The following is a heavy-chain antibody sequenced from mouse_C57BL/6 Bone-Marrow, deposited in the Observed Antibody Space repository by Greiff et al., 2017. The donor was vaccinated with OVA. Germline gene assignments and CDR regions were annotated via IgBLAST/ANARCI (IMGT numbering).Heavy chain of an antibody. V-gene: IGHV1-80*01. Sequence: VQLQQSGAELVKPGASVKISCKASGYAFSSYWMNWVKQRPGKGLEWIGQIYPGDGDTNYNGKFKGKATLTADKSSSTAYMQLSSLTSEDSAVYFWARGPTTVVYWYFEVWAQGPRSPSPQ. CDR1: GYAFSSYW. CDR2: IYPGDGDT. D-gene: IGHD1-1*01. CDR3: ARGPTTVVYWYFEV. J-gene: IGHJ1*03.